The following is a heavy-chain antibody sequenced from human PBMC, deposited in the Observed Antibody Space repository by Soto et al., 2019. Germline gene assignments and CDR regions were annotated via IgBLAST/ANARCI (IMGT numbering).Heavy chain of an antibody. CDR2: IHHSGAI. V-gene: IGHV4-30-4*08. CDR1: GGSINSDYYH. D-gene: IGHD2-21*02. Sequence: QEQLVESGPGLVKPSQTLSLTCTVSGGSINSDYYHWTWIRQSPGKGLEWIGYIHHSGAILYNPSFKSRLAISVDTSKNQFSLHLSSVTDTDTAVYFCAREDDGGDSLDVWGQGTTVTVSS. CDR3: AREDDGGDSLDV. J-gene: IGHJ6*02.